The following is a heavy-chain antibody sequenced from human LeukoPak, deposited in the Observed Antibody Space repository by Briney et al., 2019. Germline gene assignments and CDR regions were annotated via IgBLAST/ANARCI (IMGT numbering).Heavy chain of an antibody. CDR2: IKQDGSEK. D-gene: IGHD3-16*01. CDR3: ARDARVWRLDYYYYGMDV. CDR1: GFTFSSYW. V-gene: IGHV3-7*01. J-gene: IGHJ6*02. Sequence: PGGSLRLSCAASGFTFSSYWMSWVRQTPGKGLEWVANIKQDGSEKYYVDSVKGRFTISRDNAKNSLYLQMNSLRAEDTAVYYCARDARVWRLDYYYYGMDVWGQGTTVTVSS.